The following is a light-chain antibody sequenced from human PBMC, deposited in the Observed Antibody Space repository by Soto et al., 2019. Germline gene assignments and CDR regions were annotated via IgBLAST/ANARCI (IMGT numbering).Light chain of an antibody. CDR1: QSVSSY. Sequence: EIVLTQSPATLSLSPGERATLSCRASQSVSSYLAWYQQKPGQAPRLLIYDASNRATGIPARFSGSASGTEFTLTISSLQSEDFTVYYCQQYNKWPLTFGQGTKVDI. V-gene: IGKV3-11*01. CDR3: QQYNKWPLT. J-gene: IGKJ1*01. CDR2: DAS.